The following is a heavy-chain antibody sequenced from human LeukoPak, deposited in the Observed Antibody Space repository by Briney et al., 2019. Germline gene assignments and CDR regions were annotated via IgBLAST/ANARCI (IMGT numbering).Heavy chain of an antibody. J-gene: IGHJ4*02. Sequence: GGSLRLSCAASGFTFSSYAMSWVRQAPGKGLEWVSAISGSGGSTYYADSVRGRFTISRDNSKNTLYLQMNSLRAEDTAVYYCAKDLIGFYYYDSSGSNNPDYWGQGTLVTVSS. CDR2: ISGSGGST. V-gene: IGHV3-23*01. CDR1: GFTFSSYA. D-gene: IGHD3-22*01. CDR3: AKDLIGFYYYDSSGSNNPDY.